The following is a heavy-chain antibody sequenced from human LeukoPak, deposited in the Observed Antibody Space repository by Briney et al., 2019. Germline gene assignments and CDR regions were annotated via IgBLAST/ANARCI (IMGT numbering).Heavy chain of an antibody. CDR3: ARTYCAEDCSIRYFDY. V-gene: IGHV1-2*02. Sequence: ASVKVSCKPSGYTFTGYCIQWARQAPRQGLEWMGWINPNSGAINYAEKFKGRVTMTRDKSTSTVYMELSSLTSDDTAVYYCARTYCAEDCSIRYFDYWGQGTLVTVSS. CDR2: INPNSGAI. D-gene: IGHD2-21*02. J-gene: IGHJ4*02. CDR1: GYTFTGYC.